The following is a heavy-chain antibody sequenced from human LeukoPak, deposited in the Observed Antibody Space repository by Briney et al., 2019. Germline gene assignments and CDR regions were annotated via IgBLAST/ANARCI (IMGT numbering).Heavy chain of an antibody. J-gene: IGHJ3*02. Sequence: GGSLRLSCAASGFTSSSYGMHWVRQAPGKGLEWVAVISYDGSNKYYADSVKGRFTISRDNSKNTLYLQMNSLRAEDTAVYYCAKDKEMDDAFDIWGQGTMVTVSS. CDR2: ISYDGSNK. CDR1: GFTSSSYG. CDR3: AKDKEMDDAFDI. V-gene: IGHV3-30*18. D-gene: IGHD5-24*01.